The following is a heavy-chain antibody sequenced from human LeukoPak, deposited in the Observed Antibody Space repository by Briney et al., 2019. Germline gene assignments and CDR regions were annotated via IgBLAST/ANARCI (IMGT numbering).Heavy chain of an antibody. V-gene: IGHV3-30-3*01. Sequence: PGRSLRLSCAASGFTFSSYAMHWVRQAPGKGLEWVAVISYDGSNKYYADSVKGRFTISRDNSKNTLYLQMNCLRAEDTAVYYCAREADNYGDYAYDYWGQGTLVTVSS. CDR2: ISYDGSNK. J-gene: IGHJ4*02. D-gene: IGHD4-17*01. CDR3: AREADNYGDYAYDY. CDR1: GFTFSSYA.